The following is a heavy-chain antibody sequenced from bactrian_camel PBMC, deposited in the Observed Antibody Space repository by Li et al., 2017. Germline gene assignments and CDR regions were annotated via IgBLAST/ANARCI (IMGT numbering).Heavy chain of an antibody. CDR2: IPTDGRNT. D-gene: IGHD5*01. V-gene: IGHV3S1*01. Sequence: HVQLVESGGGLVQPGGSLRLSCAASGFPFGSYSMAWVRQAPGKGLEWLSTIPTDGRNTHYADSVKGRFTISRDDAKNTLYLQLNTLKTEDTAIYYCAKDLTTTTGWRGGGYNHWGQGTQVTVS. CDR3: AKDLTTTTGWRGGGYNH. J-gene: IGHJ4*01. CDR1: GFPFGSYS.